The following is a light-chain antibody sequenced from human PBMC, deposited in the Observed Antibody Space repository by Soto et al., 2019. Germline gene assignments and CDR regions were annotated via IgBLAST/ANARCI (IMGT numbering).Light chain of an antibody. J-gene: IGKJ5*01. CDR1: ESIDNW. Sequence: DIQMTQSPSTLSASVGDTVTITCRASESIDNWLAWYQQKPGKAPKLLIFAASTLVRGVPSRFRGSGSGTDFTFTISRLQPEDIATYYCQQYENLPTFGQGTRLEIK. CDR2: AAS. V-gene: IGKV1-5*01. CDR3: QQYENLPT.